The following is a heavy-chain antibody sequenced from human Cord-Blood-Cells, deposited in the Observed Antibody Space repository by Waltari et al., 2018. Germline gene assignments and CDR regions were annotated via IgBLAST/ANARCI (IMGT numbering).Heavy chain of an antibody. D-gene: IGHD3-3*01. J-gene: IGHJ4*02. CDR1: GGSISSSSYY. CDR2: IYYSGST. Sequence: QLQLQESGPGLVKPSETLSLTCTVSGGSISSSSYYWGWIRQPPGKGLEWIGSIYYSGSTYYNPSLKSRVTISVDTSKNQFSLKLSSVTAADTAVYYCARLRGFLEWLFDYWGQGTLVTVSS. CDR3: ARLRGFLEWLFDY. V-gene: IGHV4-39*01.